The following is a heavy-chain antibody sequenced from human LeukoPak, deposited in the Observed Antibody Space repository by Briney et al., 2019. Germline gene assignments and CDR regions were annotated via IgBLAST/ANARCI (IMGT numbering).Heavy chain of an antibody. V-gene: IGHV2-70*04. J-gene: IGHJ4*02. D-gene: IGHD6-6*01. CDR2: IDWYDDK. Sequence: ESGPTLVKPTQTLTLTCTFSGFSLSTSGMRVSWIRQPPGKALEWLARIDWYDDKFYSTSLKTRLTISKDTSKTKVVLTMNNMDPVDTAIYYCARRTSSSFYFDYWXQGTLVTVSS. CDR3: ARRTSSSFYFDY. CDR1: GFSLSTSGMR.